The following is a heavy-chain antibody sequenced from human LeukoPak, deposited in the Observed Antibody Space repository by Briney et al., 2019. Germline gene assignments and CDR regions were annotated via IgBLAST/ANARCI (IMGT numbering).Heavy chain of an antibody. Sequence: AGGSLRLSCAASRFTFSSYWMTWVRQAPGKGLECVANIKQDGSEKYYVDSVKGRFTISRDNAKNSLYLQMNSLRAEDTAVYYCATYRSSLGCLDPWGQGTLVTVSS. CDR1: RFTFSSYW. D-gene: IGHD6-13*01. J-gene: IGHJ5*02. V-gene: IGHV3-7*01. CDR2: IKQDGSEK. CDR3: ATYRSSLGCLDP.